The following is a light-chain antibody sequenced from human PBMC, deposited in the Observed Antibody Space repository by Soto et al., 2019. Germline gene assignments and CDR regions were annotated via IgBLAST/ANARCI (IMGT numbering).Light chain of an antibody. CDR3: QQYNNWPPWT. CDR1: QSVSSN. J-gene: IGKJ1*01. V-gene: IGKV3-15*01. Sequence: LTQSPATLSFSPGERATLSCRASQSVSSNLAWYQQKPGQAPRLLIYGASTRASDIPARFSGSGSGTEFTLTISSLQSEDFAVYYCQQYNNWPPWTFGQGTKVDIK. CDR2: GAS.